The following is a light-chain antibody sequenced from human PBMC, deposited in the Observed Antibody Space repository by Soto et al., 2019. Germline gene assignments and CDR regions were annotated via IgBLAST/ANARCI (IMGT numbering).Light chain of an antibody. V-gene: IGKV1-39*01. CDR2: AAS. Sequence: DIQMTQSPSSLSASVGDKVTITCRASQSISSYLNWYQQKPGKAPKLLIYAASSLQSGVPSRFSGSGPGTDFTLTISSLQPEDFATYYCQQSYSTPSTFGQGTKLEIK. CDR3: QQSYSTPST. CDR1: QSISSY. J-gene: IGKJ2*01.